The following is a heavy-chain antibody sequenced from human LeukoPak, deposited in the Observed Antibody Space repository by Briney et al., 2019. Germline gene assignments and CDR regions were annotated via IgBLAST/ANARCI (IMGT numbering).Heavy chain of an antibody. D-gene: IGHD6-19*01. CDR3: AKDLEAVAGTIVNDY. CDR2: IGASGGTT. J-gene: IGHJ4*02. CDR1: GFTFSKYA. Sequence: PGGSLRLSCAVSGFTFSKYAMNWVRQGPGKGLEWVSGIGASGGTTYYADSVQGRFTISRDNSKNTLYLQLNRLRAEDTGVYFCAKDLEAVAGTIVNDYWGQGTLVTVSS. V-gene: IGHV3-23*01.